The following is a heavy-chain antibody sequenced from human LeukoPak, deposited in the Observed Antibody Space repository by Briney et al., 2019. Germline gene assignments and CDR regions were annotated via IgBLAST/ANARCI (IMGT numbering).Heavy chain of an antibody. D-gene: IGHD3-16*02. J-gene: IGHJ4*02. Sequence: PGRSLRLSCAASGFTFSSYAMHWVRQAPGKGLEWVAVISYDGSNKYYADSVKGRFTISRDNSKNTLYLQMNSLRAEDTAVYYCARVKVTFGGVIVISPNYFDYWGQGTLVTVSS. CDR1: GFTFSSYA. CDR2: ISYDGSNK. CDR3: ARVKVTFGGVIVISPNYFDY. V-gene: IGHV3-30-3*01.